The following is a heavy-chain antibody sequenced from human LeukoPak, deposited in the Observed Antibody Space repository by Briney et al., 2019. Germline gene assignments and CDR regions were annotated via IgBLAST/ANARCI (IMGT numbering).Heavy chain of an antibody. D-gene: IGHD3-3*01. V-gene: IGHV3-48*01. CDR3: ARERGYDFWSGYYSRAPNAFDI. CDR1: GLSFSGYS. J-gene: IGHJ3*02. Sequence: GGSLRLSCAASGLSFSGYSMNWDRQAPGRGLEWISHISRGSRTKFYAESVKGRFTIPRDNAKRSLYLQMNSLRAEDTAVYYCARERGYDFWSGYYSRAPNAFDIWGQGTMVTVSS. CDR2: ISRGSRTK.